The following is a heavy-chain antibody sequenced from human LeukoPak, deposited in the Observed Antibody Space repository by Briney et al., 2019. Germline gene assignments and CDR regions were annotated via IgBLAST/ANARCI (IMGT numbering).Heavy chain of an antibody. V-gene: IGHV4-39*01. CDR2: IYYSGST. CDR1: GGSISSSSYY. Sequence: SETLSLTCTVSGGSISSSSYYWGWIRQPPGKGLEWIGSIYYSGSTYYNPSLKSRVTISVDTSKNQFSLKLSSVTAADTAVYYCARVSYGDYPRGRYYYGMDVRGQGTTVTVSS. D-gene: IGHD4-17*01. J-gene: IGHJ6*02. CDR3: ARVSYGDYPRGRYYYGMDV.